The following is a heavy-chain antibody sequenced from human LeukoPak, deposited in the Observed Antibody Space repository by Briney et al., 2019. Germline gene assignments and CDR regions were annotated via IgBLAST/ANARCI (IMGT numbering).Heavy chain of an antibody. CDR2: MNPNSGNT. CDR3: ASTGGFDYGDLASFDY. J-gene: IGHJ4*02. CDR1: GYTFTSYD. V-gene: IGHV1-8*01. Sequence: ASVKVSCKASGYTFTSYDINWVRQATGQGLEWMGWMNPNSGNTGYAQKFQGRVTMTRNTSISTAYMELSSLRSEDTAVYYCASTGGFDYGDLASFDYWGQGTLVTVSS. D-gene: IGHD4-17*01.